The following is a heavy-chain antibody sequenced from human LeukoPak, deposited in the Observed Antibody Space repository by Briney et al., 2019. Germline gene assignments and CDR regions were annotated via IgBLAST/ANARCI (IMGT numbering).Heavy chain of an antibody. D-gene: IGHD3-3*01. V-gene: IGHV3-74*01. J-gene: IGHJ6*03. CDR3: ARPYYDFWSGYYTDYYMDV. Sequence: GGSLRLSCADSGLTFSKYWLRWVRQPQGGGRVWLASINPDDKSTSYADSVKGRFTISRDNAKNSLYLQMNSLRAEDTAVYYCARPYYDFWSGYYTDYYMDVWGKGTTVTVSS. CDR1: GLTFSKYW. CDR2: INPDDKST.